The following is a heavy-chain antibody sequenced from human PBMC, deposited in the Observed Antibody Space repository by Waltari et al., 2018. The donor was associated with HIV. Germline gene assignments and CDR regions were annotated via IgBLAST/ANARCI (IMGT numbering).Heavy chain of an antibody. V-gene: IGHV3-21*02. CDR1: GFAFSSYS. CDR3: VRHTNSGYDY. J-gene: IGHJ4*02. D-gene: IGHD5-12*01. Sequence: EVQLVESGGGLVKPGGSLRLSCAASGFAFSSYSLNWVRQAPGKGLEGVSSIGLSGGYTYYADSVKGRFTISRDNAKNSLFLQMNSLRAEDTAVYYCVRHTNSGYDYWGRGSLVTVSS. CDR2: IGLSGGYT.